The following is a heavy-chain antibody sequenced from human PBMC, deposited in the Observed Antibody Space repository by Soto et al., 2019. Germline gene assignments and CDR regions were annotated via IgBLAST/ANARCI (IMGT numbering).Heavy chain of an antibody. D-gene: IGHD3-10*01. CDR1: GGSISSSHDY. CDR3: ARPISLGGGYYY. V-gene: IGHV4-39*01. Sequence: SETLSLSCSVSGGSISSSHDYWGWIRQPPGEGLEWIGSIHYSGVTYFSPSLKSRVTISVDTSKNQFSLELNSVTAADTAVYFCARPISLGGGYYYWGQGILVTVSS. J-gene: IGHJ4*02. CDR2: IHYSGVT.